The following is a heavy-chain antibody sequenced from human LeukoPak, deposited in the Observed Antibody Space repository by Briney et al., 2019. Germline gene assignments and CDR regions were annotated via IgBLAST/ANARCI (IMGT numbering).Heavy chain of an antibody. V-gene: IGHV3-48*01. CDR3: ARVGYCSSNNCYKAFDL. J-gene: IGHJ3*01. CDR2: ISSSSSPI. CDR1: GFTFGSHT. Sequence: GGSLRLPCAASGFTFGSHTMNWVRQAPGKGLEWVSYISSSSSPIYYADSVKGRFTISRDNAKKSLYLQMNNLRAEDTAVYYCARVGYCSSNNCYKAFDLWGQGTMVTVSS. D-gene: IGHD2-2*02.